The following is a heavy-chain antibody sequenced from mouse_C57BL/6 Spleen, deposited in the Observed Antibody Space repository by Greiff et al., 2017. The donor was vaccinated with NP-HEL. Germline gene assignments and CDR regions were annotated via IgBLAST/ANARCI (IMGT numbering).Heavy chain of an antibody. D-gene: IGHD1-1*01. V-gene: IGHV1-26*01. CDR2: INPNNGGT. CDR1: GYTFTDYY. CDR3: ARRYYGSSHYYYAMDY. Sequence: VQLQQSGPELVKPGASVKISCKASGYTFTDYYMNWVKQSHGKSLEWIGDINPNNGGTSYNQKFKGKATLTVDKSSSTAYMELRSLTSEDSAVYYCARRYYGSSHYYYAMDYWGQGTSVTVSS. J-gene: IGHJ4*01.